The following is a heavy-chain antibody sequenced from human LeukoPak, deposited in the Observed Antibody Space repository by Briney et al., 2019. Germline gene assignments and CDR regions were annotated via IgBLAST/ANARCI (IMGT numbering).Heavy chain of an antibody. J-gene: IGHJ4*02. CDR2: IYYGGST. V-gene: IGHV4-59*01. D-gene: IGHD1-26*01. CDR3: ARSVWWPYFDY. CDR1: GGSISSYY. Sequence: PSETLSLTCTVSGGSISSYYWSWIRQPPGKGLEWIGYIYYGGSTNYNPSLKSRVTISVDTSKNQFSLKLSSVTAADTAVYYCARSVWWPYFDYWGQGTLVTVSS.